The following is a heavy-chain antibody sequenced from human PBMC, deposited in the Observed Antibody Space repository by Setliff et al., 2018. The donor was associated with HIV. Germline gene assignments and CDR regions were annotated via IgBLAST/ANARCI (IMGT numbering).Heavy chain of an antibody. CDR2: IYFSGSV. CDR1: GDSISSSRSF. CDR3: AGVSSGIELQGGDYFDS. Sequence: SETLSLTCTVSGDSISSSRSFWGWIRQSPGKGLEWIGSIYFSGSVFYNPSLNSRVIISIDTSRNQFSLKLRSVTRADTAGYYCAGVSSGIELQGGDYFDSWGQGLLVTVSS. D-gene: IGHD1-26*01. V-gene: IGHV4-39*07. J-gene: IGHJ4*02.